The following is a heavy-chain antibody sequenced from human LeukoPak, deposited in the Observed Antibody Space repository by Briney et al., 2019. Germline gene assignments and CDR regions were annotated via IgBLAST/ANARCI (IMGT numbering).Heavy chain of an antibody. J-gene: IGHJ4*02. V-gene: IGHV3-7*01. Sequence: GGSLRLSCAASGFTFSSYWMSWVRQAPGKGLEWVANIKQDGSEKYYVDSVKGRFTVSRNNAKNSLYLQMDSLRAEDTAVYYCARVFSGTYLNYHHFDYWGQGTLVTVSS. D-gene: IGHD1-26*01. CDR2: IKQDGSEK. CDR1: GFTFSSYW. CDR3: ARVFSGTYLNYHHFDY.